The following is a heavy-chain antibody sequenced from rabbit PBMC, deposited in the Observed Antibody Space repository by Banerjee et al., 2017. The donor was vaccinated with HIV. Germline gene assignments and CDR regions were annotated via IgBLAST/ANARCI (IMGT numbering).Heavy chain of an antibody. V-gene: IGHV1S45*01. CDR1: GIDFSSYYY. D-gene: IGHD4-2*01. Sequence: QQQLEESGGGLVKPGGTLTLTCTASGIDFSSYYYMCWVRQAPGKGLEWIACIYTGSSGSTHYASWAKGRSTISKTSSTTVTLQMTSLTAADTATYFCARSRYVGALGYDWALFLWGPGTLVTVS. J-gene: IGHJ6*01. CDR3: ARSRYVGALGYDWALFL. CDR2: IYTGSSGST.